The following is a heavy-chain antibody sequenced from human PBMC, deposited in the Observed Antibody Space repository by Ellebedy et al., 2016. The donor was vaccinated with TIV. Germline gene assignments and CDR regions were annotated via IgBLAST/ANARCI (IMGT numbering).Heavy chain of an antibody. D-gene: IGHD6-19*01. Sequence: GGSPRLSCAASGFTFSHHAFYWVRQAPGKGLEWVANIKQDGSEKYYVDSVKGRFSISRDNAKNSLYLQMNSLRPEDTAVYYCARDQWLGRAYYFDYWGQGTLLTVSS. CDR3: ARDQWLGRAYYFDY. J-gene: IGHJ4*02. V-gene: IGHV3-7*01. CDR2: IKQDGSEK. CDR1: GFTFSHHA.